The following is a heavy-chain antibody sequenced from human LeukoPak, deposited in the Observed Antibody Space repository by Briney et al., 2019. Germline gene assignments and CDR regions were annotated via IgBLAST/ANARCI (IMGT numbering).Heavy chain of an antibody. D-gene: IGHD5-12*01. J-gene: IGHJ4*02. V-gene: IGHV3-66*02. CDR3: ARVIVATTTSYYFDY. CDR2: IYSGGST. Sequence: GGSLRLSCAASGFTVSSNYMSWVRQAPGKGLEGVSVIYSGGSTYYADSVKGRFTISRDNSKNTLYLQMNSLRAEDTAVYYCARVIVATTTSYYFDYWGQGTLVTVSS. CDR1: GFTVSSNY.